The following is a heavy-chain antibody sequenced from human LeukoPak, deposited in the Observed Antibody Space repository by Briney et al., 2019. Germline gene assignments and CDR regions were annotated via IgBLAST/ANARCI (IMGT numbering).Heavy chain of an antibody. CDR2: ISWNSGSI. CDR3: ATDAFDI. CDR1: GFNFNTYH. J-gene: IGHJ3*02. Sequence: GGSLRLSCAASGFNFNTYHMNWVRQAPGKGLEWVSGISWNSGSIGYADSVKGRFTISRDNAKNSLYLQMNSLRAEDMALYYCATDAFDIWGQGTMVTVSS. V-gene: IGHV3-9*03.